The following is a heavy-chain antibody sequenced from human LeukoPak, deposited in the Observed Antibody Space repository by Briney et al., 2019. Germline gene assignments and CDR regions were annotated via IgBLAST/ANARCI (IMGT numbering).Heavy chain of an antibody. CDR1: GYTFTGYY. Sequence: APVKVSCKASGYTFTGYYMHWVRQAPGQGLEWMGWINPNSGGTNYAQKFQGRVTMTRDTSISTAYMELSRLRSDDTAVYYCARDRYDFWSGYPSFDPWGQGTLVTVSS. D-gene: IGHD3-3*01. CDR2: INPNSGGT. CDR3: ARDRYDFWSGYPSFDP. J-gene: IGHJ5*02. V-gene: IGHV1-2*02.